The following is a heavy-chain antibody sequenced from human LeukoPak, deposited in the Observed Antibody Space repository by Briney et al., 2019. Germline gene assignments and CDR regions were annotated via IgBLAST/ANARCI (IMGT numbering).Heavy chain of an antibody. V-gene: IGHV4-59*01. CDR3: ARGGSSSSWPFYY. Sequence: SETLSLTCTVSGGSISSYYWSWIRHPPGKELEWIGYIHYSGSTNYNPSLKSRVTMSVDTSKNQFSLKLTSVTAADTAVYYCARGGSSSSWPFYYWGQGTLVTVSS. D-gene: IGHD6-13*01. CDR2: IHYSGST. J-gene: IGHJ4*02. CDR1: GGSISSYY.